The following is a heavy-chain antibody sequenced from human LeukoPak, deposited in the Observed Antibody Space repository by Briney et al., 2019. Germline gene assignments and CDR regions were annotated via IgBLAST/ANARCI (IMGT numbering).Heavy chain of an antibody. Sequence: GRSLRLSCAASGFTFSSYGMHWFRQAPGKGLEWVAVIWYDGSNKYYADSVKGRFTISRDNSKNTLYLQMNSLRAEDTAVYYCAKGLDWYCSGSSCYNIDYWGQGTLVTVSS. CDR2: IWYDGSNK. CDR1: GFTFSSYG. J-gene: IGHJ4*02. CDR3: AKGLDWYCSGSSCYNIDY. V-gene: IGHV3-33*06. D-gene: IGHD2-15*01.